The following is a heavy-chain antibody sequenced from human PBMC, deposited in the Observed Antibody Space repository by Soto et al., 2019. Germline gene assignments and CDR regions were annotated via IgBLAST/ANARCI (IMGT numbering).Heavy chain of an antibody. J-gene: IGHJ4*02. CDR1: GQSFSGHS. D-gene: IGHD1-1*01. CDR2: INESGST. CDR3: ARGSGIVALPGELEDVKYDY. Sequence: QVQLQQWGAGLVKPSETLSLSCAVYGQSFSGHSWAWIRQPPGKGLEWIGEINESGSTYYNPSLKSRVTISTDTYKNQFSLKLSSVSAAETDAYFCARGSGIVALPGELEDVKYDYWGQGTLVNVSS. V-gene: IGHV4-34*01.